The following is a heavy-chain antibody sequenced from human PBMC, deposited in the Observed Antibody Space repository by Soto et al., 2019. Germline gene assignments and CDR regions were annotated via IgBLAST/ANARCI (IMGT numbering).Heavy chain of an antibody. Sequence: ASVKVSCKASGYTFTSYAMHWVRQAPGQRLEWMGWINAGNGNTKYSQKFQGRVTITRDTSASTAYMELSSLRSEDTAVYYCARVFRRKDSSDLDYWGQGTLVTVSS. CDR2: INAGNGNT. D-gene: IGHD3-22*01. V-gene: IGHV1-3*01. CDR1: GYTFTSYA. CDR3: ARVFRRKDSSDLDY. J-gene: IGHJ4*02.